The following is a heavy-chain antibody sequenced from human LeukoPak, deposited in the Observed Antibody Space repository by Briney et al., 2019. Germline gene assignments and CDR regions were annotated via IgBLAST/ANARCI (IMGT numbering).Heavy chain of an antibody. CDR1: GFTVSSNY. V-gene: IGHV3-66*02. J-gene: IGHJ4*02. D-gene: IGHD3-3*01. CDR2: IYSGGST. Sequence: PGGSPRLSCAASGFTVSSNYMSWVRQAPGKGLEWVSVIYSGGSTYYADSVKGRFTISRDNSKNTLYLQMNSLRAEDTAVYYCARTYDFWSGGYFDYWGQGTLVTVSS. CDR3: ARTYDFWSGGYFDY.